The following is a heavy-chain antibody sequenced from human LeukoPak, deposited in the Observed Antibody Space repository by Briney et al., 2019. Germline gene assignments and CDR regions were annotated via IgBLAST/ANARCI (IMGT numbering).Heavy chain of an antibody. D-gene: IGHD1-26*01. CDR3: ARIHRSTWSPNFDY. J-gene: IGHJ4*02. V-gene: IGHV5-51*01. Sequence: GESLKISCNGSGYSFTNYWIAWVRQMPGKGLEWMGIIYPGDSDTKYSPSFQGQVTISADKSINTAYLQWSSLKASDTAMYYCARIHRSTWSPNFDYWGQGTLVTVSS. CDR2: IYPGDSDT. CDR1: GYSFTNYW.